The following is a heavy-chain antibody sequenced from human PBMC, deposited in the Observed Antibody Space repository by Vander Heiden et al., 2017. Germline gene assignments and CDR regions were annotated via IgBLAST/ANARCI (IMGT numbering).Heavy chain of an antibody. Sequence: EVQLVESGGGLVQPGGSLRLSCAGSAFAFSTYTIHWVRQAPGKGLEYVSTISSDGGSTYYGNSVKGRFTISRDNSKNTLYLQMVSLRAEDMAVYYCARAYDNSGYYAFDIWGQGTLVTVSS. V-gene: IGHV3-64*01. CDR1: AFAFSTYT. J-gene: IGHJ3*02. CDR2: ISSDGGST. CDR3: ARAYDNSGYYAFDI. D-gene: IGHD3-22*01.